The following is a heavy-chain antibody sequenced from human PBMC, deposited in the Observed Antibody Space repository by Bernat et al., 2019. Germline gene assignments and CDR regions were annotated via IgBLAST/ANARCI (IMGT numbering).Heavy chain of an antibody. V-gene: IGHV1-46*01. D-gene: IGHD4-17*01. CDR2: INPSAGGT. CDR3: AREMTTVTTDGYYYYGMDV. J-gene: IGHJ6*02. CDR1: GYTFISYY. Sequence: QVQLVQSGAGVKTPGASVKVSCKASGYTFISYYIHWVRQAPGQGLEWMGVINPSAGGTSYAQKFQGRVTMTRDMSTTTVYMELSSLRSDDTAVYYCAREMTTVTTDGYYYYGMDVWGQGTTVTVSS.